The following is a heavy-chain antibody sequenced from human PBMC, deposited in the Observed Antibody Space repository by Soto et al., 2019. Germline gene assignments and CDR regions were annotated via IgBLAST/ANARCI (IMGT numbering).Heavy chain of an antibody. D-gene: IGHD6-6*01. CDR3: ARGRSSPNFDP. J-gene: IGHJ5*02. CDR1: GGTFTNYV. CDR2: LIPIFGAA. V-gene: IGHV1-69*01. Sequence: QVQLVQSGAEVRKPGSSVKVSCKISGGTFTNYVISWLRQAPGQGLDWMGGLIPIFGAANLAQKFQGRVTITADESTSTVNMELSSLTSEDTAVYYCARGRSSPNFDPWGQGTLVTVSS.